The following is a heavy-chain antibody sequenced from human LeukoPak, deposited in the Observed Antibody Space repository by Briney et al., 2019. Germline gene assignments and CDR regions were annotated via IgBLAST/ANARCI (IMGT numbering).Heavy chain of an antibody. CDR1: GYTFTGYY. CDR2: INPNSGGT. Sequence: ASVKVVCKASGYTFTGYYMHWVRQAPGQGLEWMGWINPNSGGTNYAQKFQGRVTMTRDTSISTAYMELSRLRSDDTAVYYCARELQNYYDSSGYYPIGYWGQGTLVTVSS. D-gene: IGHD3-22*01. CDR3: ARELQNYYDSSGYYPIGY. V-gene: IGHV1-2*02. J-gene: IGHJ4*02.